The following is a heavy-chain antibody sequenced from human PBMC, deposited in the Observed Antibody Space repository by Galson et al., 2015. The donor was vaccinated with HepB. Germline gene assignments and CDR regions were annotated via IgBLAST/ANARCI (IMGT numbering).Heavy chain of an antibody. CDR2: LSISGDDA. CDR3: AKDSLGDDEFICSFDY. Sequence: SLRLSCAASGLTFNNYAMSWVRQTAGKGLEWVAALSISGDDAYYAGSVKGRFTISRDNSKNTLFLQMNSLRAEDTAIYYCAKDSLGDDEFICSFDYWGQGALVTVSS. J-gene: IGHJ4*02. CDR1: GLTFNNYA. V-gene: IGHV3-23*01. D-gene: IGHD3-16*01.